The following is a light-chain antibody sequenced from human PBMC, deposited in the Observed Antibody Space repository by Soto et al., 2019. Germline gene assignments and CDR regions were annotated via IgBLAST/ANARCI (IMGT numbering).Light chain of an antibody. CDR3: QKTNGFPLT. V-gene: IGKV1D-12*01. J-gene: IGKJ4*01. Sequence: IQITHSPSSVSASVVETGTLTCLASQGINSRLGWYQQKPGKAPKLLIYDTSTLQNGVPSRFSGSGFGTDFTLSISSLQPEDFATYFCQKTNGFPLTCGGGHTVDI. CDR1: QGINSR. CDR2: DTS.